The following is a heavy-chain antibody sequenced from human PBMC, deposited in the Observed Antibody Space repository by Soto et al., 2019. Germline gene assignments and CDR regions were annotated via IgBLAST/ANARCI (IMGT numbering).Heavy chain of an antibody. V-gene: IGHV1-46*01. CDR2: INPSGST. CDR1: GYTFTNYY. J-gene: IGHJ6*02. D-gene: IGHD3-3*02. CDR3: AREAGVAIFGVVSYYGMDV. Sequence: QVQLVQSGAEVKKPGASVKVSCRASGYTFTNYYIHWVRQAPGQGLEWMGIINPSGSTTYAQKFQDRVTLTRDTSTSTVYRELSRLRSEDAAVYYCAREAGVAIFGVVSYYGMDVWGQGTTVTVSS.